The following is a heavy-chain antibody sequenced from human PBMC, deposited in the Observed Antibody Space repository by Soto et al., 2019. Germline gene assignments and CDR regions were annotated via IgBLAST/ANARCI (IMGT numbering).Heavy chain of an antibody. CDR2: IYYSGST. D-gene: IGHD3-22*01. CDR3: ASQATPVTMIVVVEGFDI. CDR1: GGSISSSSYY. J-gene: IGHJ3*02. Sequence: SEILSLTCTVSGGSISSSSYYRGWIRQPPGKGLEWIGSIYYSGSTYYNPSLKSRVTISVDTSKNQFSLKLSSVTAADTAVYYCASQATPVTMIVVVEGFDIWGQGTMVTVSS. V-gene: IGHV4-39*01.